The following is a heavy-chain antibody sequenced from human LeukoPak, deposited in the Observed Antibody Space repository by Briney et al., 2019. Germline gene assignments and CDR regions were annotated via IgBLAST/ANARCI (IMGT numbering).Heavy chain of an antibody. D-gene: IGHD2-21*02. CDR3: ARVRGGDEGGWFDP. V-gene: IGHV3-53*01. CDR1: GFTVSGNY. J-gene: IGHJ5*02. CDR2: LYSGGDKT. Sequence: GGSLRLSCAASGFTVSGNYMTWVRQAPGKGLEWVSVLYSGGDKTYYADSVKGRFTVSRDNSKNTLYLQMISLRVEDTAVYYCARVRGGDEGGWFDPWGQGTLITVSS.